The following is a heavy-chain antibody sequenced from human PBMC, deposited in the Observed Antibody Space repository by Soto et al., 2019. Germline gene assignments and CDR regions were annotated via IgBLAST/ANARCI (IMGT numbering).Heavy chain of an antibody. CDR3: ARGPYYHDTSGYYYSNY. V-gene: IGHV4-61*01. Sequence: QVQLQESGPGLVRPLETLSLTCSVSGVPVASRSFFWSWIRQTPGKGLEWVGYVHYSVSTNYSPSLQSRVSISVDTSKNQVSLKLNSVTAADTAVYYCARGPYYHDTSGYYYSNYWGQGTLLTVSS. CDR1: GVPVASRSFF. D-gene: IGHD3-22*01. CDR2: VHYSVST. J-gene: IGHJ4*02.